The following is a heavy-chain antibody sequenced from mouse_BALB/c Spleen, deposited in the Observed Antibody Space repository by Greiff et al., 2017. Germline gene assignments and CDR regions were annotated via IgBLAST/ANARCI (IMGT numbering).Heavy chain of an antibody. CDR2: ISYSGST. D-gene: IGHD2-10*02. CDR3: ASSLAWSSNYFDY. J-gene: IGHJ2*01. V-gene: IGHV3-2*02. Sequence: EVQLQQSGPGLVKPSQSLSLTCTVTGYSITSDYAWNWIRQFPGNKLEWMGYISYSGSTSYNPSLTSRISITRDTSKNQFFLQLNSVTTEDTATYYCASSLAWSSNYFDYWGQGTTLTVSS. CDR1: GYSITSDYA.